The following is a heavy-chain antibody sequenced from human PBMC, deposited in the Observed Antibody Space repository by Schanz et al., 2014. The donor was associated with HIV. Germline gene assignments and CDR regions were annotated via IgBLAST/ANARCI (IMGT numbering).Heavy chain of an antibody. V-gene: IGHV3-23*01. CDR2: TSGNGDSA. CDR1: RFTFSRYG. CDR3: AKDPGILPRTYFDS. J-gene: IGHJ4*02. D-gene: IGHD2-2*02. Sequence: EVQLLESGGGLVQPGGFLRLSCAASRFTFSRYGMSWVRQTPDKGLEWASSTSGNGDSAYYADSVRGRFTISRDNSLHMLYLEMKSLRAEDTAVYYCAKDPGILPRTYFDSWGQGTPVTVSS.